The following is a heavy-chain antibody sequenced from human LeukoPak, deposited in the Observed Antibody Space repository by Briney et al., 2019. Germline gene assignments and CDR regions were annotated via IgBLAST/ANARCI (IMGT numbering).Heavy chain of an antibody. D-gene: IGHD3-10*01. Sequence: GGSLRLSCAASGFTFSDYYMSWIRQAPGKGLEWVSYISSSGSTIYYADSVKGRFTISRDNAKNSLYLQMNSLRAEDTAVYYCARGPQLLWFWEPQHWYFDLWGRGTLVTVSS. V-gene: IGHV3-11*01. CDR1: GFTFSDYY. CDR3: ARGPQLLWFWEPQHWYFDL. CDR2: ISSSGSTI. J-gene: IGHJ2*01.